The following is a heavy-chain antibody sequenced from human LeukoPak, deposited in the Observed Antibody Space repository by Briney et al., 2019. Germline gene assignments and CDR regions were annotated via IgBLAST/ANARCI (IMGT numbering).Heavy chain of an antibody. Sequence: GESLQTLSKGSGYSFISYSHDWMREMPGKGLEWMGIIYPDDSDTRYSPSFQGQVTISADKSISTAHLQWTSLKASDTAMYYCARRYDYRFDFLGQASMLTVSP. D-gene: IGHD4-11*01. CDR1: GYSFISYS. CDR2: IYPDDSDT. J-gene: IGHJ4*02. CDR3: ARRYDYRFDF. V-gene: IGHV5-51*01.